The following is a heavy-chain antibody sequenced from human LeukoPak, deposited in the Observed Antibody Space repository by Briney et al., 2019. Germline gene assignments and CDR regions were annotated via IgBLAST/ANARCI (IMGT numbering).Heavy chain of an antibody. CDR3: ARDVLLWFGDGTDAFDI. Sequence: GASVKVSCKASGYTFTSYGISWVRQAPGQGLEWMGWISAYNGNTNYAQKLQGRVTMTTDTSTSTAYMGLRSLRSDDTAVYYCARDVLLWFGDGTDAFDIWGQGTMVTVSS. D-gene: IGHD3-10*01. J-gene: IGHJ3*02. V-gene: IGHV1-18*01. CDR1: GYTFTSYG. CDR2: ISAYNGNT.